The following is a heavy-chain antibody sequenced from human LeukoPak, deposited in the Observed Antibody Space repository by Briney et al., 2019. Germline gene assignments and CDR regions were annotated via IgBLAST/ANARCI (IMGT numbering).Heavy chain of an antibody. CDR2: IIPIFGTA. Sequence: PVKVSCKASGGTFSSYAISWVRQAPGQGLEWMGGIIPIFGTANYAQKFQGRVTITTDEPTSTAYMELSSLRSEDTAVYYCARVPPPYYYYYYMDVWGKGTTVTVSS. CDR1: GGTFSSYA. V-gene: IGHV1-69*05. CDR3: ARVPPPYYYYYYMDV. J-gene: IGHJ6*03.